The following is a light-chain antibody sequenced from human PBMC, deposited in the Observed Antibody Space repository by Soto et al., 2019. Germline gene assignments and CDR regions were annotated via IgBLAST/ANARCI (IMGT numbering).Light chain of an antibody. CDR1: QSVSSY. CDR2: DAS. Sequence: EIVLTQSPSTLSFSPVERATLSCRASQSVSSYLAWYQQKPGQAPRLLIYDASNRATGIPARFSGSGSGTDFTLTISSLEPEDFAVYYCQQRSNWPLTFGGGTKVDIK. J-gene: IGKJ4*01. V-gene: IGKV3-11*01. CDR3: QQRSNWPLT.